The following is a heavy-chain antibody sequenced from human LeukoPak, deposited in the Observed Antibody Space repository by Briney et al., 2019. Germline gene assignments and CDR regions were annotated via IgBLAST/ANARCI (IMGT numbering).Heavy chain of an antibody. D-gene: IGHD1-14*01. Sequence: GGSLRLSCAASGFTFSSSPMSWVRQAPGKGLEWVSGISSSGGDTPYADSVKGRFTISRDNSKNMLYLQMNSLRAEDTAVYYCAKKSSGLNPFDYWGQGTLVTVSS. CDR2: ISSSGGDT. V-gene: IGHV3-23*01. CDR1: GFTFSSSP. J-gene: IGHJ4*02. CDR3: AKKSSGLNPFDY.